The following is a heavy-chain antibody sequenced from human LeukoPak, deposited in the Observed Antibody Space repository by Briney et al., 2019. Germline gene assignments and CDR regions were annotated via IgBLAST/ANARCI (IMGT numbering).Heavy chain of an antibody. CDR1: GGTFSSYA. V-gene: IGHV1-69*13. CDR2: IIPIFGTA. D-gene: IGHD6-19*01. J-gene: IGHJ4*02. Sequence: SVKVSCKASGGTFSSYAISWVRQAPGQGLEWMGGIIPIFGTANYAQKFQGRVTITADESTSTAYMELSSLRSEDTAVYYCARDTYPQWLSLAYWGQGALVTVSS. CDR3: ARDTYPQWLSLAY.